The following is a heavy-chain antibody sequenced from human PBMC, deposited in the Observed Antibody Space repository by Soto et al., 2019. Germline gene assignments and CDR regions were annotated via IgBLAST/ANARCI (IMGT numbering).Heavy chain of an antibody. CDR1: GFTFSNYW. V-gene: IGHV3-74*01. CDR3: STDGRSRDPFDL. Sequence: EVQLVESGGGLVQPGGSLRLSCAASGFTFSNYWMHWVRQAPGKGLVWVSRINSDGSSTHYADSVKGRFTISRDNAKNTLDRQINSLRPEDTAVYYCSTDGRSRDPFDLWGRGTLVTVSS. D-gene: IGHD1-1*01. CDR2: INSDGSST. J-gene: IGHJ2*01.